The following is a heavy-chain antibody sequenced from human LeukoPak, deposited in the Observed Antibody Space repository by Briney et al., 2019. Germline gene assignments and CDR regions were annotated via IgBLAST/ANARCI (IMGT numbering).Heavy chain of an antibody. J-gene: IGHJ5*02. D-gene: IGHD3-10*01. CDR3: ARRGYEYDSGREYGRGFDR. V-gene: IGHV5-51*01. CDR2: IYVSDSST. Sequence: GESLKISCQGSGYSFSTDWIAWVRQTPGKGLEWMGMIYVSDSSTRYSPPFQGQVTISADKSINTVYLQWSSLQASDTATYYCARRGYEYDSGREYGRGFDRWGQGTQVIASS. CDR1: GYSFSTDW.